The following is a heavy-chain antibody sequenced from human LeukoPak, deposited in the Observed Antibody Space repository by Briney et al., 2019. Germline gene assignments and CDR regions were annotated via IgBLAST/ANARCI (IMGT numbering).Heavy chain of an antibody. CDR3: AKLGDQLLYRVSGADS. D-gene: IGHD5/OR15-5a*01. CDR2: VNPHSGGT. J-gene: IGHJ4*02. Sequence: ASVKVSCKASGYSFTDYYIHWVRQAPGQGLEWMGWVNPHSGGTNYVQKFQGRVTMTRDTSINTVYMEVTSLRSDDTAVYYCAKLGDQLLYRVSGADSWGQGTLVTVSS. V-gene: IGHV1-2*02. CDR1: GYSFTDYY.